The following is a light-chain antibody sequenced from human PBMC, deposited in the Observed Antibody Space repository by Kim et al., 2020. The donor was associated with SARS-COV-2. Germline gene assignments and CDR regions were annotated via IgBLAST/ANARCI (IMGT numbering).Light chain of an antibody. CDR1: QSVSSY. V-gene: IGKV3-11*01. CDR3: QQRSSWPLT. Sequence: EIVLTQSPAPLSLSPGERATLSCRASQSVSSYLAWYQQKPGQAPRLLIYDAFNRATGIPARFSGSGSGTDFTLSISSLEPEDFAVYFCQQRSSWPLTFGGGTKVDIK. CDR2: DAF. J-gene: IGKJ4*01.